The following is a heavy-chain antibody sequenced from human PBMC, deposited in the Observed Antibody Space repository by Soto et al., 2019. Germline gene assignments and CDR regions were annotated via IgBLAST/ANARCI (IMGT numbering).Heavy chain of an antibody. CDR2: INHSGST. CDR1: GGSFSGYY. CDR3: ARGPGLSLSSSHFDY. J-gene: IGHJ4*02. V-gene: IGHV4-34*01. Sequence: QVQLQQWGAGLLKPSETLSLTCAVYGGSFSGYYWSWIRQPPGKGLEWIGEINHSGSTNYNPSLKRRVTISVDTSKNQFSLKLSSVTAADTAVYYCARGPGLSLSSSHFDYWGQGTLVTVSS. D-gene: IGHD6-13*01.